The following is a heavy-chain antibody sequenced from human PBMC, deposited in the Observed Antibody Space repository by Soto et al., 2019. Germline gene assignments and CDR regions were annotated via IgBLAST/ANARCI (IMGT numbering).Heavy chain of an antibody. CDR1: GYNFNQYY. J-gene: IGHJ4*02. CDR3: ARGPDASDVPRWDH. Sequence: QVQLVQAGPEVRKPGASVRLSCATSGYNFNQYYIHWVRQAPGQGLEWMGIINLRGGTTEYAHKFRGRVTVTGDTSTRTAYMELSSLRSEDTAVYFCARGPDASDVPRWDHWGQGTLITVSS. V-gene: IGHV1-46*02. CDR2: INLRGGTT. D-gene: IGHD1-26*01.